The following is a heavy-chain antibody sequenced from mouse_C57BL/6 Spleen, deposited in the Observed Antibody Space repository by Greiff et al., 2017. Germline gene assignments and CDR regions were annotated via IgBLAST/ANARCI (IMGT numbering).Heavy chain of an antibody. CDR2: ILPGSGST. D-gene: IGHD2-3*01. J-gene: IGHJ3*01. V-gene: IGHV1-9*01. Sequence: QVQLQQSGAELMKPGASVKLSCKATGYTFTGYWIEWVKQRPGHGLEWIGEILPGSGSTNYNEKFKGKATFTADTSSNTAYMQLSSLTTEDSAIYYWARGYDGTTGFAYWGQGTLVTVSA. CDR3: ARGYDGTTGFAY. CDR1: GYTFTGYW.